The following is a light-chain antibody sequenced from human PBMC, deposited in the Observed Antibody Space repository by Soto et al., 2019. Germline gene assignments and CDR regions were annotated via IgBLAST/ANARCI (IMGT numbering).Light chain of an antibody. CDR1: ESVSSSY. V-gene: IGKV3-20*01. CDR3: QQYGSSPRGFT. J-gene: IGKJ3*01. Sequence: EIVLTQSPGTLSLSPGERATLSCRASESVSSSYLAWYQQKPGQAPRLLIYGASSRATGIPDRFSGSGSGTDFTLPISRLETEDFAVYYCQQYGSSPRGFTFGPGTKVDIK. CDR2: GAS.